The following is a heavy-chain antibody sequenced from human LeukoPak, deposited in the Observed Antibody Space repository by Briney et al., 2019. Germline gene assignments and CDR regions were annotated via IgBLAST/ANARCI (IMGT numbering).Heavy chain of an antibody. J-gene: IGHJ4*02. CDR3: ARYSSGWYGVDY. CDR1: GGTFSSYA. CDR2: IIPIFGTA. D-gene: IGHD6-19*01. Sequence: SVTVSCKASGGTFSSYAISWVRQAPGQGLEWMGGIIPIFGTANYAQKFQGRVTITTDESTSTAYMELSSLRSEDTAVYYCARYSSGWYGVDYWGQGTLVTVSS. V-gene: IGHV1-69*05.